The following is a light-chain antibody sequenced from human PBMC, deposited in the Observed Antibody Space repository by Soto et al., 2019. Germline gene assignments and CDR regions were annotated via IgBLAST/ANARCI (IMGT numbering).Light chain of an antibody. CDR2: GAS. J-gene: IGKJ1*01. CDR1: QSVSSY. V-gene: IGKV3-20*01. CDR3: QQYGSSPQWT. Sequence: EIVLTHSPATLSLSPGERATLSCRASQSVSSYLAWYQQKPGQAPRLLIYGASTRATGIPDRFSGSGSGTDFTLTISRLEPEDFAVYYCQQYGSSPQWTFGQGTKVDIK.